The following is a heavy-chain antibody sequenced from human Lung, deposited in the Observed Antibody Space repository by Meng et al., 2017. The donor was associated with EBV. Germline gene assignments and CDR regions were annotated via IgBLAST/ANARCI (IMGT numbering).Heavy chain of an antibody. J-gene: IGHJ3*02. CDR1: GGPLSGYY. D-gene: IGHD2-15*01. CDR3: AGGDIPGDAFDI. Sequence: QVGGARMLMPPGTLSLPWALYGGPLSGYYWSGNRQHPGKGLEWIGEINHSGSTNYNPSIKGRVTISVDTSKTQFSLKLSSVTAADTAVYYCAGGDIPGDAFDIWGQGKMVTVSS. V-gene: IGHV4-34*01. CDR2: INHSGST.